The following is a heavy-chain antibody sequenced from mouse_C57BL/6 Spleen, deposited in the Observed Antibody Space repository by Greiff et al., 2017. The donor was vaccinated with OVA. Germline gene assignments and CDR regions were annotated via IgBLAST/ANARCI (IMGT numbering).Heavy chain of an antibody. V-gene: IGHV1-52*01. CDR3: ARGGCSSYDWFAY. J-gene: IGHJ3*01. Sequence: QVQLQQPGAELVRPGSSVKLSCKASGYTFTSYWMHWVKQRPIQGLEWIGNIDPSDSETPYNQKFKAKATLTVDKSSSTAYMQLSSLTSEDSAVYYCARGGCSSYDWFAYWGQGTLVTVSA. D-gene: IGHD1-1*01. CDR1: GYTFTSYW. CDR2: IDPSDSET.